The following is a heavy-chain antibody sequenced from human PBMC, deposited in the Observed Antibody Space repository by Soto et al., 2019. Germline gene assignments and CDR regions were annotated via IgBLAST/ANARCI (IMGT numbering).Heavy chain of an antibody. CDR2: TYYSSKWYN. CDR1: GDSFSSNGVA. Sequence: SQTLSRTWVISGDSFSSNGVAWNWIRQSPSRGLEWLVRTYYSSKWYNDYAVSVKSRKTVNTDTSKNQFSLQLSSVTPDDTDVYSCPRGKYSGFDVWRKGTMVTVSS. CDR3: PRGKYSGFDV. V-gene: IGHV6-1*01. J-gene: IGHJ3*01. D-gene: IGHD2-15*01.